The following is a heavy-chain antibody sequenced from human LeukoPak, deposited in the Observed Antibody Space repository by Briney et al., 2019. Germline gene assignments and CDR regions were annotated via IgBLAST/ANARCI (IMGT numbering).Heavy chain of an antibody. J-gene: IGHJ4*02. V-gene: IGHV3-66*01. Sequence: GGSLRLSCAASGFTFSSYSMNWVRQAPGRGLEWVSVIYSGGTTYYADSVKGRFNISRDNSRNTLYLQMNSLRAEDTAVYYCARDGHDWGFFDYWGQGTLVTVSS. CDR1: GFTFSSYS. D-gene: IGHD2-21*01. CDR3: ARDGHDWGFFDY. CDR2: IYSGGTT.